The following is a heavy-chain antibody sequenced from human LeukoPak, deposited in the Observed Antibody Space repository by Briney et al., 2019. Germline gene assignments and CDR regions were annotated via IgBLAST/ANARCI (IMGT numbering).Heavy chain of an antibody. J-gene: IGHJ4*02. CDR1: GGTFSRYA. Sequence: GASVKVSCKASGGTFSRYAISWVRQAPGQGLEWMGGIIPIFGTANYAQKFQGRVTITTDESTSTAYMELSSLRSEDTAVYYCARSSLHDILTGYRYYFDYWGQGTLVTVSS. CDR3: ARSSLHDILTGYRYYFDY. D-gene: IGHD3-9*01. CDR2: IIPIFGTA. V-gene: IGHV1-69*05.